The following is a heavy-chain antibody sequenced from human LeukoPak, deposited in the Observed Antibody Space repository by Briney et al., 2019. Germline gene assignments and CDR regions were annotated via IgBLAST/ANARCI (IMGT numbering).Heavy chain of an antibody. D-gene: IGHD4-23*01. V-gene: IGHV1-2*02. CDR3: ARDDYGGNSRVDWFDP. J-gene: IGHJ5*02. CDR2: INPNSGGT. CDR1: GYTFTGYY. Sequence: GASVTVSCKASGYTFTGYYMHWVRQAPGQGLEWMGWINPNSGGTNYAQKFQGRVTMTRDTSISTAYMELSRLRSDDTAVYYCARDDYGGNSRVDWFDPWGQGTLVTVSS.